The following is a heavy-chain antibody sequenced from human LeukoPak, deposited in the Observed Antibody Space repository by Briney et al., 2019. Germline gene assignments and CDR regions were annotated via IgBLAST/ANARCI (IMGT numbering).Heavy chain of an antibody. D-gene: IGHD3-22*01. CDR1: GYTFTGYY. CDR3: ARATPYYYDSSGYLLFDY. CDR2: INPNSGGT. J-gene: IGHJ4*02. Sequence: ASVKVSCKASGYTFTGYYMHWVRRAPGQGLEWMGWINPNSGGTNYAQKFQGRVTMTRDTSISTAYMELSRLRSDDTAVYYCARATPYYYDSSGYLLFDYWGQGTLVTVSS. V-gene: IGHV1-2*02.